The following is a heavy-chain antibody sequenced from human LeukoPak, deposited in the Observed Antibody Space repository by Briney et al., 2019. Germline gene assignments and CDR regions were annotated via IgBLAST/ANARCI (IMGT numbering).Heavy chain of an antibody. Sequence: SETLSLTCSVCGGSITSGAYYWGWIRQPPGKGLEWIGEINHSGSTNYNPSLKSRVTISVDTSKNQFSLKLSSVTAADTAVYYCARLSRDGYNYLDYWGQGTLVTVSS. CDR1: GGSITSGAYY. J-gene: IGHJ4*02. V-gene: IGHV4-39*07. D-gene: IGHD5-24*01. CDR3: ARLSRDGYNYLDY. CDR2: INHSGST.